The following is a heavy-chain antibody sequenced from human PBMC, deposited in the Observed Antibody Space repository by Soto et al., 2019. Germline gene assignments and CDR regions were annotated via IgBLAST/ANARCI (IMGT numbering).Heavy chain of an antibody. CDR3: ERVIRADSTSSNFYYYSGLDV. CDR2: ISNNGINK. Sequence: QVQLVESGGGVVQPGRSLRLSCAASGFTFSTYGMHWVRQAPGKGLEWLAVISNNGINKYYADSVKGRFTISRDNSQDTLFLEMNSLRGEDTAIYYCERVIRADSTSSNFYYYSGLDVWGQGTTVTVSS. J-gene: IGHJ6*02. D-gene: IGHD6-6*01. CDR1: GFTFSTYG. V-gene: IGHV3-30*03.